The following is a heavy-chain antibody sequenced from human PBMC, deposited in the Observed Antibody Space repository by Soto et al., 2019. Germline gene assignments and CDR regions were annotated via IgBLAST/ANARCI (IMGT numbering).Heavy chain of an antibody. Sequence: GGSLRLSCAASGFTFSNYAMSWVRQAPGKGLEWVSSISGSGGATYYADSVKGRFTISTDTSKNTLYLQMDSLRAEDTAVYYCAKHVQLLATIDFWGQGALVTVSS. CDR3: AKHVQLLATIDF. J-gene: IGHJ4*02. D-gene: IGHD1-26*01. V-gene: IGHV3-23*01. CDR2: ISGSGGAT. CDR1: GFTFSNYA.